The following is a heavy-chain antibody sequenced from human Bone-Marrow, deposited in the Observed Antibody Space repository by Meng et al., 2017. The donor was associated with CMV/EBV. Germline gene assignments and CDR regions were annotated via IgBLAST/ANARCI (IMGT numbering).Heavy chain of an antibody. D-gene: IGHD6-6*01. CDR3: AKGFDARRYYYGMDV. V-gene: IGHV3-30*02. CDR1: GFTFSSYG. J-gene: IGHJ6*02. CDR2: IRYDGSNK. Sequence: GESLKISCAASGFTFSSYGMHWVRQAPGKGLEWVAFIRYDGSNKYYADSVKGRFTISRDNSKNTLYLQMNSLRAEDTAVYYCAKGFDARRYYYGMDVWGQGPTVTVSS.